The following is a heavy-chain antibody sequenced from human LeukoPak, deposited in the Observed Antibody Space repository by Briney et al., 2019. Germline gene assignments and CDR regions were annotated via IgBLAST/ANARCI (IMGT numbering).Heavy chain of an antibody. V-gene: IGHV4-31*03. D-gene: IGHD3-10*01. CDR2: IYYSGST. Sequence: SQTLSLTRTVSGGSISSGGYYWSWIRQHPGKGLEWIGYIYYSGSTYYNPSLKSRVTISVDTSKNQFSLKLSSVTAADTAVYYCARVRGTMVRGVISYFDYWGQGTLVTVSS. CDR1: GGSISSGGYY. CDR3: ARVRGTMVRGVISYFDY. J-gene: IGHJ4*02.